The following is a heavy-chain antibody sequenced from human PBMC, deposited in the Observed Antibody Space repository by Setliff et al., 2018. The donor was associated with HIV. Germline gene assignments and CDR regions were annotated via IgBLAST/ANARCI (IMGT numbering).Heavy chain of an antibody. J-gene: IGHJ6*02. V-gene: IGHV3-48*01. Sequence: GESLKISCVASGFSVSDYWMIWVRQAPGKGLEWLSYISSTSTTIYYADSVKGRFTISRDNAKNSLYLEMNSLRVEDTAVYYCAREDQLLSGDYYYYGMDVWGQGTTVTVSS. CDR3: AREDQLLSGDYYYYGMDV. CDR2: ISSTSTTI. D-gene: IGHD2-2*01. CDR1: GFSVSDYW.